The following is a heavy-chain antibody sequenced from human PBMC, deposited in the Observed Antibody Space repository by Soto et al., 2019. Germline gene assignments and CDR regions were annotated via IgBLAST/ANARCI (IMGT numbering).Heavy chain of an antibody. V-gene: IGHV1-8*01. J-gene: IGHJ6*02. D-gene: IGHD3-3*01. CDR1: GYTFASYD. Sequence: ASVKVSCKASGYTFASYDINWVRQATGQGLEWMGWMNPNSGNTGYAQKFQGRVTMTRNTSISTAYMELSSLRSEDTAVYYCERSDFWSGYYLSYYYYGMDVWGQGTTVTVSS. CDR3: ERSDFWSGYYLSYYYYGMDV. CDR2: MNPNSGNT.